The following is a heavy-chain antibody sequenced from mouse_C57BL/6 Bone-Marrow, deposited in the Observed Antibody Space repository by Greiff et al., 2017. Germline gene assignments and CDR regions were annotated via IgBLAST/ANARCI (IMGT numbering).Heavy chain of an antibody. CDR3: TWAMDY. V-gene: IGHV1-15*01. Sequence: QVQLQQSGAELVRPGASVTLSCKASGYTFTDYEMHWVKQTPVHGLEWIGAIDPDTGGTAYNQKFKGKALLTADKSSSTAYMELRSLTSEDSAVYYCTWAMDYWGKGTSVTVSS. J-gene: IGHJ4*01. CDR2: IDPDTGGT. CDR1: GYTFTDYE.